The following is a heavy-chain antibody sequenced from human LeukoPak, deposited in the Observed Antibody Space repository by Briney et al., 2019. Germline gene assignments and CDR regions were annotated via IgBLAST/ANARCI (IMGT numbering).Heavy chain of an antibody. V-gene: IGHV3-15*01. Sequence: GRSLRLSCAASGFTFSNAWMSWVRQAPGKGLEWVGRIKSKTDGGTTDYAAPVKGRFTISRDDSKNTLYLQMNSLKTEDTAVYYCSTDPFYDSSGYVDYWGQGTLVTVSS. D-gene: IGHD3-22*01. CDR3: STDPFYDSSGYVDY. CDR2: IKSKTDGGTT. CDR1: GFTFSNAW. J-gene: IGHJ4*02.